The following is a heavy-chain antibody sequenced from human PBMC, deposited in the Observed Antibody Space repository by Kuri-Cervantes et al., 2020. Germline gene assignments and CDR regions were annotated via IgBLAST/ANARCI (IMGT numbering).Heavy chain of an antibody. J-gene: IGHJ4*02. D-gene: IGHD3-16*01. Sequence: GSLRLSCTVSGGSISSYYWSWIRQPPGKGLEWIGSIYHSGSTYYNPSLKSRVTISVDTSKNQFSLKLSSVTAADTAVYYCARRGWGYYFDYWGQGTLVTVSS. CDR2: IYHSGST. CDR3: ARRGWGYYFDY. CDR1: GGSISSYY. V-gene: IGHV4-59*08.